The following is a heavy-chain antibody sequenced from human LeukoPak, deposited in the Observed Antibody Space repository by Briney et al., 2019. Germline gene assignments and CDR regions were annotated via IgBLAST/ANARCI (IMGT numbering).Heavy chain of an antibody. CDR2: INYSRGT. CDR1: SVVLGNSGDL. D-gene: IGHD3-22*01. CDR3: ARQTDSSGYYYLDN. Sequence: SQTLSLTCGSESVVLGNSGDLCGWLLNKQGNGLEWMGSINYSRGTYNNPSLKRRVTISVDTSKNQFSLKLSSVIAADTAVNYWARQTDSSGYYYLDNWGQGILVTVSS. J-gene: IGHJ4*02. V-gene: IGHV4-39*01.